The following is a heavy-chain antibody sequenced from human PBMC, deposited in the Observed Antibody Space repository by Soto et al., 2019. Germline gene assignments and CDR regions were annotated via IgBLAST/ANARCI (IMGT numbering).Heavy chain of an antibody. CDR2: IYYSGST. CDR1: GGSISSYY. J-gene: IGHJ4*02. V-gene: IGHV4-59*08. Sequence: SETLSLTCTVSGGSISSYYWSWIRQPPGKGPEWIGYIYYSGSTNYNPSLKSRVTISVDTSKNQFSLKLSSVTAADTAVYYCASSGWWYFDYWGQGTLVTVSS. CDR3: ASSGWWYFDY. D-gene: IGHD6-19*01.